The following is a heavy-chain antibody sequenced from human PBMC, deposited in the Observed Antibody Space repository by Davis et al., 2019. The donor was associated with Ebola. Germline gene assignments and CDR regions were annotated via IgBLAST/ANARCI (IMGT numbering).Heavy chain of an antibody. D-gene: IGHD3-22*01. CDR1: GYTFTSYY. CDR2: INPSGGST. J-gene: IGHJ6*03. Sequence: ASVKVSCKASGYTFTSYYMHWVRQAPGQGLEWMGIINPSGGSTSYAQKFQGRVTMTRDTSTSTVYMELSSLRSEDTAVYYCARDRRGDYYDSSGYSYMDVWGKGTTVTVSS. V-gene: IGHV1-46*01. CDR3: ARDRRGDYYDSSGYSYMDV.